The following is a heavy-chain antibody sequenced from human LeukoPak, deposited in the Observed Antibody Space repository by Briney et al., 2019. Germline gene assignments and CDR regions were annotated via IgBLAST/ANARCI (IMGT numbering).Heavy chain of an antibody. Sequence: SGPTLVKPTQTLTLTCTFSGFSLSTSGVGVGWIRQPPGKALEWLALIYWDDDKRYSPSLKSRLTITKDTSKNQVVLTMTNMDPVDTATYFCAHRYCSGGSCRNFDYWGQGTLVTVSS. V-gene: IGHV2-5*02. CDR1: GFSLSTSGVG. CDR2: IYWDDDK. CDR3: AHRYCSGGSCRNFDY. D-gene: IGHD2-15*01. J-gene: IGHJ4*02.